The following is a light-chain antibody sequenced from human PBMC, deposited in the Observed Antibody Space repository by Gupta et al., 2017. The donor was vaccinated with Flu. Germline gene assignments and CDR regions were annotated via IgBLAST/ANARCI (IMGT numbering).Light chain of an antibody. CDR1: QSLRTN. J-gene: IGKJ2*01. V-gene: IGKV3-15*01. CDR2: DTS. Sequence: IVMTQFPATLSVSPGDSATLSCGATQSLRTNLAWYQQKPGQAPRLLIYDTSTRASGVPARFSGGGYGIEFILTINSLQSEDSALDYCHQYNTWPYTFGQGTRLEI. CDR3: HQYNTWPYT.